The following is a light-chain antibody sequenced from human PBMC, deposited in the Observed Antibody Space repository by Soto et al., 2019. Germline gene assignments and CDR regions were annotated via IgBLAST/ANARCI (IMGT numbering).Light chain of an antibody. Sequence: AIQMTQSPSSLSASVGDRVTITCRASQDIRNDLGWYQEKVGQAPKLLIYAASKLQSGSPSRFSGSGSGTDFTLTISRRQTEDFATYYCLQDYNYPWTLGEGTKVEI. V-gene: IGKV1-6*01. CDR2: AAS. J-gene: IGKJ1*01. CDR1: QDIRND. CDR3: LQDYNYPWT.